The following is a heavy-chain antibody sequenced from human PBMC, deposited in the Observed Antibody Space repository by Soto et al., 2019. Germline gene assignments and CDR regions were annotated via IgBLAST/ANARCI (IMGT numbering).Heavy chain of an antibody. D-gene: IGHD5-12*01. V-gene: IGHV1-2*04. CDR2: GGT. Sequence: GGTNYAQTFQGWVTMTRDTSISTAYMELSRLRSDDTAVYYCARGGYSGPGPYYYYGMDVWGQGTTVTVSS. J-gene: IGHJ6*02. CDR3: ARGGYSGPGPYYYYGMDV.